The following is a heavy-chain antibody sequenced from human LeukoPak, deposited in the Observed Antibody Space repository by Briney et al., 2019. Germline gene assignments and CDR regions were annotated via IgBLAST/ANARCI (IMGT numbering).Heavy chain of an antibody. CDR1: GGSFSGYY. J-gene: IGHJ4*02. Sequence: SETLSLTCAVYGGSFSGYYWSWIRQPPGKGLEWIGEINHSGSTNYNPSLKSRVTISVDTSKNQFSLKLSSVTAADTAVYYCARGSKYYDFWSGYYSPFDHWGQGTLVTVSS. D-gene: IGHD3-3*01. CDR3: ARGSKYYDFWSGYYSPFDH. CDR2: INHSGST. V-gene: IGHV4-34*01.